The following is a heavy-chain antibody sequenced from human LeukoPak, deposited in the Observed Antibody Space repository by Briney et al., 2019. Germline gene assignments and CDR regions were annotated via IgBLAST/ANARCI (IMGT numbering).Heavy chain of an antibody. CDR3: AREKTYDYVWGSYRPAHYFDY. D-gene: IGHD3-16*02. Sequence: ASVKVSCKASGYTFAAYYIHWVRQAPGQGLEWMGIINPSGGSTSYAQKFQGRVTMTRDTSTSTVYMELSSLRSEDTAVYYCAREKTYDYVWGSYRPAHYFDYWGQGTLVTVSS. J-gene: IGHJ4*02. V-gene: IGHV1-46*01. CDR2: INPSGGST. CDR1: GYTFAAYY.